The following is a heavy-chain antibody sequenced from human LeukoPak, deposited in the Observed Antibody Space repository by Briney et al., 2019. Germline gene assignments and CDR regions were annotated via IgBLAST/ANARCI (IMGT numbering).Heavy chain of an antibody. CDR2: ITSSARSA. CDR1: GFTFSNFA. V-gene: IGHV3-23*01. J-gene: IGHJ3*02. Sequence: QPGGSLRLSCEVSGFTFSNFAMNWVRQAPGKGLEWVSSITSSARSAVYGDSVKGRFTISRDNAKNSLYLRMNSLRAEDTAVYYCARVPVTGAFDISGQGTVVTVSS. D-gene: IGHD4-17*01. CDR3: ARVPVTGAFDI.